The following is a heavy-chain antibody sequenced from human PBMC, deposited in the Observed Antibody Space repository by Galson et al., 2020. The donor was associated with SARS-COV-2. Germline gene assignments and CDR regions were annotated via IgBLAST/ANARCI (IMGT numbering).Heavy chain of an antibody. Sequence: NSGGSLRLSCAASGFTFSDYYMSWIRQAPGKGLEWVSYISSSGSTIYYADSVKGRFTISRDNAKNPLYLQMNSLRAEDTAVYYCARAREPIWFGSVGLDYWGQGTLVTVSS. J-gene: IGHJ4*02. CDR2: ISSSGSTI. V-gene: IGHV3-11*01. CDR1: GFTFSDYY. D-gene: IGHD3-10*01. CDR3: ARAREPIWFGSVGLDY.